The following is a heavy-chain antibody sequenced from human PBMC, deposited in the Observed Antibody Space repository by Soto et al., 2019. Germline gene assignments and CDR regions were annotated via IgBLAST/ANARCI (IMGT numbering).Heavy chain of an antibody. V-gene: IGHV4-59*01. D-gene: IGHD2-15*01. CDR3: AREVWYCSGGSRYSGFDY. CDR2: IYYSGST. J-gene: IGHJ4*02. CDR1: GGSISSYY. Sequence: SETLSLTCTVSGGSISSYYWSWIRQPPGKGLEWIGYIYYSGSTNYNPSLKSRVTISVDTSKNQFSLKLSSVTAADTAVYYCAREVWYCSGGSRYSGFDYWGQGTLVTVSS.